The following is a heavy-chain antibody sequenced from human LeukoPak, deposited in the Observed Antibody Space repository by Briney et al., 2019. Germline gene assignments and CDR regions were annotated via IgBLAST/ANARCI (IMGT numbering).Heavy chain of an antibody. V-gene: IGHV3-33*01. CDR2: IWSDGSHK. CDR3: ASAAGAFDM. D-gene: IGHD6-13*01. Sequence: GGSLKLSCAASGFTFSKYGMHWIRQAPDKGLEWVAVIWSDGSHKYYADSMKGRFTISRDNSNNMVYLQMNSLRVGDTAVYYCASAAGAFDMWGQGTLVTVSS. J-gene: IGHJ3*02. CDR1: GFTFSKYG.